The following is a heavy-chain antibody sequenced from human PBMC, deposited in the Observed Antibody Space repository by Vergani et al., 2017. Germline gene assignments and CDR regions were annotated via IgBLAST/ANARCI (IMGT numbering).Heavy chain of an antibody. Sequence: EVQLVESGGGLVPPGRSLRLSCAASGFSFGDYAMTWVRQAPGKGREGVAFIRNKAYGGTTEYAASVKGRFTIPRDDSKRLAYLQLSGLKTEETAVYFCSRGRGYSFGYSDYWGQGTLVTVSS. D-gene: IGHD5-18*01. CDR2: IRNKAYGGTT. J-gene: IGHJ4*02. V-gene: IGHV3-49*04. CDR3: SRGRGYSFGYSDY. CDR1: GFSFGDYA.